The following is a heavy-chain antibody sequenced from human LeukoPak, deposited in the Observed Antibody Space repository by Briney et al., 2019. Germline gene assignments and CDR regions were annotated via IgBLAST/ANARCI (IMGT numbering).Heavy chain of an antibody. CDR1: GGSISSSSYY. CDR3: ARQAYSNHHFDY. D-gene: IGHD4-11*01. V-gene: IGHV4-39*01. J-gene: IGHJ4*02. CDR2: IYYSGST. Sequence: PSETLSLTCTVSGGSISSSSYYWGWIRQPPGKGLERIGSIYYSGSTYYNPSLKSRVTISVDTSKNQFSLKLSSVTAADTAVYYCARQAYSNHHFDYWGQGTLVTVSS.